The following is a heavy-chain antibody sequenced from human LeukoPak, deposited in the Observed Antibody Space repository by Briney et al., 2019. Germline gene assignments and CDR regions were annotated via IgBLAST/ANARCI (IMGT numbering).Heavy chain of an antibody. V-gene: IGHV1-69*05. CDR2: IIPIFGTA. CDR3: ARSYYDSSGPFDY. Sequence: ASVKVSCKASGGTFSSYAISWVRQAPGQGLEWMGRIIPIFGTANYAQKFQGRVTITTDESTSTAYMELSSLRPEDTAVYYCARSYYDSSGPFDYWGQGTLVTVSS. CDR1: GGTFSSYA. J-gene: IGHJ4*02. D-gene: IGHD3-22*01.